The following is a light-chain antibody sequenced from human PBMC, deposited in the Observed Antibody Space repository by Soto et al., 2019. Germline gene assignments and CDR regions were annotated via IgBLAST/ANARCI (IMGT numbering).Light chain of an antibody. J-gene: IGKJ4*01. CDR3: HQYYISPRT. Sequence: DIVMTQSPDSLAVSLGERATINCKSSQSVLHSSKKKNYLVWYQQKPGQPPKLLINWASTRKSGVPDRFSGSGSGTDFTLNISSLQAEDVAVYYCHQYYISPRTFGGGTKVEIK. CDR1: QSVLHSSKKKNY. V-gene: IGKV4-1*01. CDR2: WAS.